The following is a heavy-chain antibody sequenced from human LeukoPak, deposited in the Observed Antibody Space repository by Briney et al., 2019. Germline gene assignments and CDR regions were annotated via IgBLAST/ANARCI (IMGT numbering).Heavy chain of an antibody. CDR2: IYSGGST. V-gene: IGHV3-53*01. J-gene: IGHJ4*02. Sequence: PGGSLRLSCAASGFTVSSNYMSWVRQAPGKGLEWVSAIYSGGSTYYADSVKGRFTISRDNSKNTLYLQMNSLRAEDTAVYYCAKSYSPVNFDYWGQGTLVTVSS. D-gene: IGHD3-10*01. CDR1: GFTVSSNY. CDR3: AKSYSPVNFDY.